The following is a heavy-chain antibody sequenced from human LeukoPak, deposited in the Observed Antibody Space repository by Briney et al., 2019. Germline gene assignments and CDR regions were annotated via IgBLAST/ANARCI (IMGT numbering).Heavy chain of an antibody. J-gene: IGHJ4*02. CDR1: GFTFSSYG. CDR3: AKDSRTTVTNGWDFHFDY. Sequence: PGRSLRLSCAASGFTFSSYGMHWVRQAPGKGLEWVAVISYDGSNKYYADSVKGRFTISRDNSKNTLYLQMNSLRAEDTAVYYCAKDSRTTVTNGWDFHFDYWGQGTLVTVSS. CDR2: ISYDGSNK. V-gene: IGHV3-30*18. D-gene: IGHD4-17*01.